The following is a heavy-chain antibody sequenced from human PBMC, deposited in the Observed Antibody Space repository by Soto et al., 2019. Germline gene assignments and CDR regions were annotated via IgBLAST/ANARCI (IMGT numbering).Heavy chain of an antibody. D-gene: IGHD3-16*01. CDR2: ISDGGGNS. V-gene: IGHV3-23*01. Sequence: QLLESGGGLVQPGGSRRLSCAASGFNFGDYTMTWVRQAPGKGLVWISTISDGGGNSYYADVVKGRSTITRDNSKNTLYLEMSSLTGQDRALYCCGMETFGVVCTVDIWGQATLVSFS. CDR3: GMETFGVVCTVDI. CDR1: GFNFGDYT. J-gene: IGHJ4*02.